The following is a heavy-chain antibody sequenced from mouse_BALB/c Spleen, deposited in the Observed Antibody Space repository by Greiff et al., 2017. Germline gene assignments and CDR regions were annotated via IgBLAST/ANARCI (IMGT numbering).Heavy chain of an antibody. CDR3: TREGFAY. CDR1: GYTFTSYW. CDR2: IYPSDSYT. Sequence: VQLQQSGAELVRPGASVKLSCKASGYTFTSYWINWVKQRPGQGLEWIGNIYPSDSYTNYNQKFKDKATLTVDKSSSTAYMQLSSPTSEDSAVYYCTREGFAYWGQGTLVTVSA. J-gene: IGHJ3*01. V-gene: IGHV1-69*02.